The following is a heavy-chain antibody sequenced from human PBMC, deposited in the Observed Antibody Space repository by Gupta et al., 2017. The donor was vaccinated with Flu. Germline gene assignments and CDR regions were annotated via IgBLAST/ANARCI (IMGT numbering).Heavy chain of an antibody. V-gene: IGHV1-18*01. CDR1: GYTFTSYG. CDR2: ISAYNGNT. Sequence: QVQLVQSGAEVKKPGASVKVSCKASGYTFTSYGISWVRQAPGQGLEWMGWISAYNGNTNDAQKLQGRVTMTTDTSTSTAYMELRSLRSDDTAVYYCARDLGYFDWLLSSPLRDYFDYWGQGTLVTVSS. D-gene: IGHD3-9*01. CDR3: ARDLGYFDWLLSSPLRDYFDY. J-gene: IGHJ4*02.